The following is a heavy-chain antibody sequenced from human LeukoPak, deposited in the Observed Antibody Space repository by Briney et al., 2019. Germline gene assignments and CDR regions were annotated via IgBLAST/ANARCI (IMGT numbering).Heavy chain of an antibody. Sequence: ASVKVSCKASGYTFTSYGISWVRQAPGQGLEWMGWISAYNGNTNYAQKLQGRVTMTTDTSTSTAYMELRSLRSDDTAVYYCARLNFDWLAGYYYYMDVWGKGTTVTISS. D-gene: IGHD3-9*01. CDR2: ISAYNGNT. CDR3: ARLNFDWLAGYYYYMDV. J-gene: IGHJ6*03. V-gene: IGHV1-18*01. CDR1: GYTFTSYG.